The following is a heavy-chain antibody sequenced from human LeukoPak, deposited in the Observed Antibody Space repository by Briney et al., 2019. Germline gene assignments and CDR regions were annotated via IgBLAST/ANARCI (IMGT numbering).Heavy chain of an antibody. J-gene: IGHJ5*02. Sequence: GGSLRLSCTASGFTFSSHWMHWVRQAPGKGLEWVSAISGSGGSTYYADSVKGRFTISRDNSKNTLYLQMNSLRAEDTAVYYCAKGVIAAATLWFDPWGQGTLVTVSS. V-gene: IGHV3-23*01. D-gene: IGHD6-13*01. CDR1: GFTFSSHW. CDR3: AKGVIAAATLWFDP. CDR2: ISGSGGST.